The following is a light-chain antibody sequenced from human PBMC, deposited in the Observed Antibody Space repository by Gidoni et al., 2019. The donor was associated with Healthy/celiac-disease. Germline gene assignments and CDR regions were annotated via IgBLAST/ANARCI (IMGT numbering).Light chain of an antibody. J-gene: IGKJ5*01. Sequence: RATINCKSSQSVLYSSNNKNYLAWYQQKPGQPPKLLIYWASTRESGVPDRFSGSGSGTDFTLTISSLQAEDVAVYYCQQYYSTPITFGQGTRLEMK. CDR1: QSVLYSSNNKNY. CDR3: QQYYSTPIT. CDR2: WAS. V-gene: IGKV4-1*01.